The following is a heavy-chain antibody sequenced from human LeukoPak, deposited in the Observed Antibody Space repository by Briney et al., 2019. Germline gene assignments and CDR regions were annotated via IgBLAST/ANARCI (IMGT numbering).Heavy chain of an antibody. Sequence: SMKVSCKASGGTFSSYAISWVRQAPGQGLEWMGGIIPIFGTANYAQKFQGRVTITTDESTSTAYMELSSLRSEDTAVYYCAREDSGYENWFDPWGQGTLVTVSS. CDR2: IIPIFGTA. J-gene: IGHJ5*02. CDR1: GGTFSSYA. D-gene: IGHD5-12*01. CDR3: AREDSGYENWFDP. V-gene: IGHV1-69*05.